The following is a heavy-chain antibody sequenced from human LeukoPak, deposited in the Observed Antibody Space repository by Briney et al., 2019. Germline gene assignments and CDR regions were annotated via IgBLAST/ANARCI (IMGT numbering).Heavy chain of an antibody. CDR2: IWYDGSNQ. CDR1: GFTFKSYG. V-gene: IGHV3-33*01. Sequence: GGSLRLSCAPSGFTFKSYGLHWVRQAPGRGLEWVAFIWYDGSNQYYADSVKGRFTISRDKSKNTLFLQMNSLRAEDTALYFCARAASTSYFDSWGQGTLVTVSS. J-gene: IGHJ4*02. CDR3: ARAASTSYFDS.